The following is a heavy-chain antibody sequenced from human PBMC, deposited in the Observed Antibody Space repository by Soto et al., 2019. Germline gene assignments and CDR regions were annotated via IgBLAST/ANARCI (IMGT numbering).Heavy chain of an antibody. D-gene: IGHD3-10*01. CDR1: GYMFNTYG. Sequence: QVQLLQSGAEVKKPGASVKVSCKASGYMFNTYGITWVRQAPGQGLEWMGWISVYNGNIDYAQKFEGRVTMTIDTSTSTAYRELESLTSDDTAVYYCARTHGSGDYFPPFDYWGQGTPVSVSS. J-gene: IGHJ4*02. CDR2: ISVYNGNI. V-gene: IGHV1-18*01. CDR3: ARTHGSGDYFPPFDY.